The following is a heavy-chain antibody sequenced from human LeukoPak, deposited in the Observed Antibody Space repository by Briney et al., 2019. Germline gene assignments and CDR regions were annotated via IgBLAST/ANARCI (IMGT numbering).Heavy chain of an antibody. Sequence: SETLSLTCTVSGGSISSYYWSWLRQPPGKGLEWIGYIYYSGSTNYNPSLKSRVTISVDTSKNQFSLKLSSVTAADTAVYYCARDGIAAAGRENYYYYGMDVWGQGTTVTVSS. V-gene: IGHV4-59*01. D-gene: IGHD6-13*01. J-gene: IGHJ6*02. CDR3: ARDGIAAAGRENYYYYGMDV. CDR2: IYYSGST. CDR1: GGSISSYY.